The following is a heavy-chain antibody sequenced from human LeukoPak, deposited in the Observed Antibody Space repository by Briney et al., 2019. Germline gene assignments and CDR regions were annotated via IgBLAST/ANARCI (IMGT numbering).Heavy chain of an antibody. CDR2: IYYSGST. Sequence: PSETLSLTCTVSGGSISTYYWTWIRQPPGKGLEWIGYIYYSGSTNYTPSLKSRVTMSVDTSKNQFSLKLSSVTAADTAVYYCVRGGQQLAADYWGQGTLVTVS. CDR3: VRGGQQLAADY. CDR1: GGSISTYY. D-gene: IGHD6-13*01. V-gene: IGHV4-59*01. J-gene: IGHJ4*02.